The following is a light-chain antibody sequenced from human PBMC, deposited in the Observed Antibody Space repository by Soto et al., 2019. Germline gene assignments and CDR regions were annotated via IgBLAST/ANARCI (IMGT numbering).Light chain of an antibody. CDR1: SSDVGGYNY. Sequence: QSALTQPRSVSGSPGQSVTISCTGTSSDVGGYNYVSWYQQHPGKAPKLMIYDVSKRPSGVPDRFSGSKSGHTASLTISGLQAEDEADYYCCSYAGSYTFPYVFGTGTKVTVL. J-gene: IGLJ1*01. CDR2: DVS. V-gene: IGLV2-11*01. CDR3: CSYAGSYTFPYV.